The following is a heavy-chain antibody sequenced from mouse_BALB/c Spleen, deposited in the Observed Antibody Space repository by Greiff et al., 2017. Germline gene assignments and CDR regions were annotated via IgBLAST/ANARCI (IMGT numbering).Heavy chain of an antibody. V-gene: IGHV3-6*02. J-gene: IGHJ2*01. CDR2: ISYDGSN. Sequence: EVKLQESGPGLVKPSQSLSLTCSVTGYSITSGYYWNWIRQFPGNKLEWMGYISYDGSNNYNPSLKNRISITRDTSKNQFFLKLNSVTTEDTATYYCARVDGYSLYYFDYWGQGTTLTVSS. D-gene: IGHD2-3*01. CDR1: GYSITSGYY. CDR3: ARVDGYSLYYFDY.